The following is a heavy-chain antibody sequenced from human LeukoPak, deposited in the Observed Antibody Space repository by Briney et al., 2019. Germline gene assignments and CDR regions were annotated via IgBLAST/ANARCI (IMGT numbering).Heavy chain of an antibody. D-gene: IGHD4-11*01. CDR1: GGSISSGGYY. Sequence: PSQTLSLTCTVSGGSISSGGYYWSWIRQHPGKGLELIGYIYYSGSTYYNPSLKSRVTISVDTSKNQFSLKLSSVTAADTAVYYCARRDSNYVGGYYYYYGMDVWGQGTTVTVSS. CDR3: ARRDSNYVGGYYYYYGMDV. CDR2: IYYSGST. V-gene: IGHV4-31*03. J-gene: IGHJ6*02.